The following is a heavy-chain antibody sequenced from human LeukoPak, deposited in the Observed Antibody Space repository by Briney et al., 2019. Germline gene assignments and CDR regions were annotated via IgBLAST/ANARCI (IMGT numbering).Heavy chain of an antibody. J-gene: IGHJ4*02. Sequence: SETLSLTCIVSGGSISGYYWSWIRQPPGKGLEYIGYIYYSGDTSYNPSLRSRVTMSVDMSKNQLSPKLTSVTAADTAVYYCARGGTVTAAGTHDYWGQGILVTVSS. D-gene: IGHD6-13*01. CDR2: IYYSGDT. CDR1: GGSISGYY. CDR3: ARGGTVTAAGTHDY. V-gene: IGHV4-59*01.